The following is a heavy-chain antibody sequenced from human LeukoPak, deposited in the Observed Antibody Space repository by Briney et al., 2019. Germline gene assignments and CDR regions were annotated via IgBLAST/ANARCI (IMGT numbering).Heavy chain of an antibody. CDR1: GYTLTELS. CDR2: FDPEDGET. D-gene: IGHD3-10*01. J-gene: IGHJ3*02. V-gene: IGHV1-24*01. Sequence: ASVKVSCKVSGYTLTELSMHWVRQAPGKGLEWMGGFDPEDGETIYAQKFQGRVTMTEDTSTDTAYMELSSLRSEDAAVYYCARGGWFGELSAFDIWGQGTMVAVSS. CDR3: ARGGWFGELSAFDI.